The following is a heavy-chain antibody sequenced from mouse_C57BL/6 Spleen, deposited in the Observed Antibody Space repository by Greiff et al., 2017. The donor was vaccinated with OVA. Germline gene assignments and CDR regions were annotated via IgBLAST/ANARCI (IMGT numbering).Heavy chain of an antibody. D-gene: IGHD2-3*01. CDR1: GYTFTSSW. CDR2: IHPRNGGT. V-gene: IGHV1-53*01. Sequence: QVQLQQPGTELVKPGASVKLSCKASGYTFTSSWMHWVKQRPGQGLEWIGNIHPRNGGTNYNEKFKSKATLTVDKSSSTAYLQLSSLTSEDSAVYYCARIGWLLYAIEYWGQGTSVTVSS. CDR3: ARIGWLLYAIEY. J-gene: IGHJ4*01.